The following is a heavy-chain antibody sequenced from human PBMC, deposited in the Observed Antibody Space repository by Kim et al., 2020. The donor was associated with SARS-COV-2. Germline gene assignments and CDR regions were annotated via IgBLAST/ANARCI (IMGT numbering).Heavy chain of an antibody. Sequence: GGSLRLSCVSSGFTFTTYAMSWVRQAPGKGLEWVSTISGSGGGTYYADSVKGRVTISRDNSKNTLYLQMDCLRGEDTAVYYCAKVRGNSGWYEGPSDWGQGVLVTVSS. D-gene: IGHD6-19*01. CDR3: AKVRGNSGWYEGPSD. CDR1: GFTFTTYA. CDR2: ISGSGGGT. V-gene: IGHV3-23*01. J-gene: IGHJ4*02.